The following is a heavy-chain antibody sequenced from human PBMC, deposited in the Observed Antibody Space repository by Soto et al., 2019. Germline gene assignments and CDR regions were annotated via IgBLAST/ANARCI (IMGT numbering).Heavy chain of an antibody. CDR3: ARAGTTIWYFDL. Sequence: QVQLQESGPGRVKPSETLSLTCSVSVDSISTYYWNWIRQPPGKGLEWIGHIYYSGSTNYNPSLKSRVTMSVDTSKNQFSLKLSSVTAADTAVYYCARAGTTIWYFDLWGRGTLVTVSS. D-gene: IGHD1-1*01. CDR1: VDSISTYY. CDR2: IYYSGST. J-gene: IGHJ2*01. V-gene: IGHV4-59*01.